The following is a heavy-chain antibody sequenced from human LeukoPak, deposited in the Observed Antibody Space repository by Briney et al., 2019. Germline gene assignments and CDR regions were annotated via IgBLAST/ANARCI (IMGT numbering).Heavy chain of an antibody. CDR3: ARNGSSGWHDFDY. CDR1: GGSFSGYY. CDR2: INHSGST. J-gene: IGHJ4*02. D-gene: IGHD6-19*01. V-gene: IGHV4-34*01. Sequence: SETLSLTCAVYGGSFSGYYWSWIRQPPGKGLEWIGEINHSGSTNYNPSLKSRVTISVDTSKNQFSLKLSSVTAADTAVYYCARNGSSGWHDFDYWGRGTLVTVSS.